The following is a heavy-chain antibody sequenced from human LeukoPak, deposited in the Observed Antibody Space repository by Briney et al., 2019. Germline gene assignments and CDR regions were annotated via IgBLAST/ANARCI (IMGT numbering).Heavy chain of an antibody. V-gene: IGHV1-8*01. J-gene: IGHJ4*02. Sequence: ASVKVSCKASGYTFSSYDINWVRQAPGQGLDWMGWINPNSGNTGYAQKFQGRVTMTRNTSISTAYMELSSLRSEDTAVYYCARGQKSALTYGSGTYAYYFDYWGQGTLVTVSS. D-gene: IGHD3-10*01. CDR1: GYTFSSYD. CDR2: INPNSGNT. CDR3: ARGQKSALTYGSGTYAYYFDY.